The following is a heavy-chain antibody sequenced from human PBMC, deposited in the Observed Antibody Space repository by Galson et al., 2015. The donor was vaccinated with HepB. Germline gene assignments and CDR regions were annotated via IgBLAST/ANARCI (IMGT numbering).Heavy chain of an antibody. CDR3: ARARRGQQLAPYDY. J-gene: IGHJ4*02. D-gene: IGHD6-13*01. V-gene: IGHV1-2*06. Sequence: SVKVSCKAPGYTFTGYYMHWVRQAPGQGLEWMGRINPNSGGTNYAQKFQGRVTMTRDTSISTAYMELSRLRSDDTAVYYCARARRGQQLAPYDYWGQGTLVTVSS. CDR1: GYTFTGYY. CDR2: INPNSGGT.